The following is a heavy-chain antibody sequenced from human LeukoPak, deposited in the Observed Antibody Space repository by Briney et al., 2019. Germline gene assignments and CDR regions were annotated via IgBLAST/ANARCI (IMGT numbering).Heavy chain of an antibody. D-gene: IGHD2/OR15-2a*01. J-gene: IGHJ3*02. Sequence: GGSLRLSCAASGFSFSSYSMNWVRQARGKGLEWVSYIRSSSSTIFYADSVKGRFTISRDNAENSLYLQMNSLRDEDTAVYYCARDQEYAFDIWGQGTMVTVS. CDR1: GFSFSSYS. V-gene: IGHV3-48*02. CDR3: ARDQEYAFDI. CDR2: IRSSSSTI.